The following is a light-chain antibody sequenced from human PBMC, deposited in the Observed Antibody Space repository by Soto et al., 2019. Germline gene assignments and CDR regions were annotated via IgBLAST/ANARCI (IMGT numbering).Light chain of an antibody. CDR2: AAS. CDR1: QGTSNY. CDR3: QQLKSYPIT. J-gene: IGKJ5*01. Sequence: DIQLTQSPSFLSASIGDRVTITCRASQGTSNYLAWYQQRSGRAPKLLFYAASTLQTGVPSRFSGGASGTEFTLTISSLQPEDSATYYCQQLKSYPITFGQGTRLEIK. V-gene: IGKV1-9*01.